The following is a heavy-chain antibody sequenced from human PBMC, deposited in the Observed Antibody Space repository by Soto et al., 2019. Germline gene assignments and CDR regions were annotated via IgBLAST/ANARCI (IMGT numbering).Heavy chain of an antibody. CDR3: ASANVGELESGAFDI. D-gene: IGHD1-1*01. CDR2: IWYDGSNK. V-gene: IGHV3-33*01. CDR1: GFTFSSYG. J-gene: IGHJ3*02. Sequence: QVQLVESGGGVVQPGRSLRLSCAASGFTFSSYGMHWVRQAPGKGLEWVAVIWYDGSNKYYADSVKGRFTISRDNSKNTLYLQMNSLRAEDTAVYYCASANVGELESGAFDIWGQGTMVTVSS.